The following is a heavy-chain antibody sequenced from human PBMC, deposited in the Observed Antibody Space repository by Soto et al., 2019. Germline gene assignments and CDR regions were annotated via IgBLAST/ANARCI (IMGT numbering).Heavy chain of an antibody. CDR3: ARGVPYCTNGVCLYYFDY. CDR1: GGSFSGYY. D-gene: IGHD2-8*01. CDR2: INHSGST. Sequence: SETLSLTCAVYGGSFSGYYWSWIRQPPGKGLEWIGEINHSGSTNYNPSLKSRVTISVDTSKNQFSLKLSSVTAADTAVYYCARGVPYCTNGVCLYYFDYWGQGTLVTVS. J-gene: IGHJ4*02. V-gene: IGHV4-34*01.